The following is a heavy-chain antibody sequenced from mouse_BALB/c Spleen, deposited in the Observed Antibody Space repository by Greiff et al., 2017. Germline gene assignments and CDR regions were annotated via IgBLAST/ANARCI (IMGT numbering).Heavy chain of an antibody. J-gene: IGHJ3*01. CDR3: ARRGPLSWFAY. D-gene: IGHD1-1*01. V-gene: IGHV3-2*02. CDR2: ISYSGST. CDR1: GYSITSDYA. Sequence: EVNLVESGPGLVKPSQSLSLTCTVTGYSITSDYAWNWIRQFPGNKLEWMGYISYSGSTSYNPSLKSRISITRDTSKNQFFLQLNSVTTEDTATYYCARRGPLSWFAYWGQGTLVTVSA.